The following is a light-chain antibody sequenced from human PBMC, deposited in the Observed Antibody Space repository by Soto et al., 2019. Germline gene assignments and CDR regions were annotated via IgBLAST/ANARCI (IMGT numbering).Light chain of an antibody. J-gene: IGLJ1*01. CDR3: CSYSRSSTLL. Sequence: QSALTQPASVSGSPGQSITVSCAGNSSDVGGHNIVSWYQQHPGKAPKVVIYDASKRPSGVSDRFSGSKSGNTASLTISGLQAEDEADYYCCSYSRSSTLLFGTGTKGTVL. V-gene: IGLV2-23*01. CDR2: DAS. CDR1: SSDVGGHNI.